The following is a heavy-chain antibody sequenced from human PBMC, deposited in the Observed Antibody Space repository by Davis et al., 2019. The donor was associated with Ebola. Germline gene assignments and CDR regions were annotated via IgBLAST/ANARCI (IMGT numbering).Heavy chain of an antibody. J-gene: IGHJ2*01. CDR3: ARGDPEYSSVWFFDL. CDR2: IRQDGSDK. V-gene: IGHV3-7*01. CDR1: GFTFRNYW. Sequence: GESLKISCAAFGFTFRNYWMSWVRQAPGKGLGWVANIRQDGSDKYYVDSVKGRFTISRDNAKNSLYLQMNSLRAEDTAIYYCARGDPEYSSVWFFDLWGRGTLVTVSS. D-gene: IGHD6-19*01.